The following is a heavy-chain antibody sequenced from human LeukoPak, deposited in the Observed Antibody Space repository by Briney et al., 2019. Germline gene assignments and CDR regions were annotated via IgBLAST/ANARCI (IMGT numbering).Heavy chain of an antibody. V-gene: IGHV3-30*18. CDR3: AKGWDYYDSSGYLGFDY. J-gene: IGHJ4*02. Sequence: GRSLRLSCAASGFTFSSYGMHWVRQAPGKGLEWMAVISYDGSNKYYADSVKGRFTISRDNSKNTLYLQMNSLRAEDTAVYYCAKGWDYYDSSGYLGFDYWGQGTLVTVSS. D-gene: IGHD3-22*01. CDR1: GFTFSSYG. CDR2: ISYDGSNK.